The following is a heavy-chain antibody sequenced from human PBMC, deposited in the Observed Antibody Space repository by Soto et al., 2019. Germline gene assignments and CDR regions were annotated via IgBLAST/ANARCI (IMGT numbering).Heavy chain of an antibody. J-gene: IGHJ3*02. CDR2: IGYDGSKE. CDR3: ARYSGDLIAFDI. D-gene: IGHD2-21*01. V-gene: IGHV3-30*02. Sequence: GGSLRLSCVASGFRFDGYGMHWVRQAPGKGLEWVTFIGYDGSKEYHIDSVKGRFTVSRDNSQNTLYLQMNSLRAEDTAVYYCARYSGDLIAFDIWGQGTMVTVSS. CDR1: GFRFDGYG.